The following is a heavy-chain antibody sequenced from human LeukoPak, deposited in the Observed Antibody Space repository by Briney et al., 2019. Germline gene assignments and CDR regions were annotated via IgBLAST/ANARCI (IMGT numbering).Heavy chain of an antibody. CDR3: AREGRYCSGGSCLDY. CDR1: GGSVSSTSYH. D-gene: IGHD2-15*01. CDR2: IYYSGST. J-gene: IGHJ4*02. V-gene: IGHV4-61*01. Sequence: SETLSLTRTVSGGSVSSTSYHWRWIRQPPGKGLEWIGYIYYSGSTNYNPSRKSRVTISVDTSKIQLSLKLSSVTAADADVYYCAREGRYCSGGSCLDYWGQGTLVTVSS.